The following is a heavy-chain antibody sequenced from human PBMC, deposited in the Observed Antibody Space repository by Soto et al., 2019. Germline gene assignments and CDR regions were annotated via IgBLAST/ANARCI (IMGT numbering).Heavy chain of an antibody. D-gene: IGHD3-10*01. J-gene: IGHJ6*02. CDR3: ARRPVSSGSYYYYYGMDV. CDR2: IDPSDSYT. V-gene: IGHV5-10-1*01. CDR1: GYSFTSYW. Sequence: GESLKISCKGSGYSFTSYWISWVRQMPGKGLEWMGRIDPSDSYTNYSPSFQGRVTISADKSISTAYLQWSSLKASDTAMYYCARRPVSSGSYYYYYGMDVWGQGTTVTVSS.